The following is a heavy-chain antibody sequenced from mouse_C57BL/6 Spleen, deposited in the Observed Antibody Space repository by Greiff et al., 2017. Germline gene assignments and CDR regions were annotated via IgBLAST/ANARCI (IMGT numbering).Heavy chain of an antibody. CDR3: ARQPLDGYSWFAY. V-gene: IGHV2-2*01. J-gene: IGHJ3*01. CDR2: IWSGGST. D-gene: IGHD2-3*01. CDR1: GFSLTSYG. Sequence: QVQLKESGPGLVQPSQSLSITCTVSGFSLTSYGVHWVRQSPGKGLEWLGVIWSGGSTDYNAAFISRLSISKDNSKSQVFFKMNSLQADDTAIYYCARQPLDGYSWFAYWGQGTLVTVSA.